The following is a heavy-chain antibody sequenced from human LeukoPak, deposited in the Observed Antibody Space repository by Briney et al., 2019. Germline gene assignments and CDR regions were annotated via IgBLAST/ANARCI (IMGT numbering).Heavy chain of an antibody. CDR3: ARRYDYVWGSYRSGYFDY. J-gene: IGHJ4*02. CDR1: GFTFSSYA. D-gene: IGHD3-16*02. CDR2: ISYDGSNK. V-gene: IGHV3-30-3*01. Sequence: PGRSLRLSCAASGFTFSSYAMHWVRQAPGKGLEWLAVISYDGSNKYYADSVKGRFTISRDNSKNTLYLQMNSLRAEDTAVYYCARRYDYVWGSYRSGYFDYWGQGALVTVSS.